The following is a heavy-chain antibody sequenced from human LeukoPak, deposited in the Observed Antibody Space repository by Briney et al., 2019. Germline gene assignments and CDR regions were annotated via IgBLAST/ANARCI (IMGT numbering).Heavy chain of an antibody. CDR3: ARVSSGVYFDY. J-gene: IGHJ4*02. CDR1: GGSITTYY. Sequence: PSETLSLTCTVSGGSITTYYWSWIRQPPGKGLEWIGYIYYSGSTNYNPSLKSRVTISVDTSKNQFSLKLSSVTAADTAVYYCARVSSGVYFDYWGQGTLVTVSS. CDR2: IYYSGST. D-gene: IGHD2-15*01. V-gene: IGHV4-59*01.